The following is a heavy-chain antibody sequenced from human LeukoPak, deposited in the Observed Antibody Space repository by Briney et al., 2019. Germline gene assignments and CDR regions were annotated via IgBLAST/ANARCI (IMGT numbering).Heavy chain of an antibody. CDR2: IYASGST. Sequence: SETLSLTCSVSGDSISSYYWSWIRQPAGKGLEWIGRIYASGSTNYNPSLKSRVTMSVDTSKYQFSLKLSSVTAADTAVYYCARERYSGYDYPFDYWGQGTLVTVSS. J-gene: IGHJ4*02. CDR1: GDSISSYY. D-gene: IGHD5-12*01. V-gene: IGHV4-4*07. CDR3: ARERYSGYDYPFDY.